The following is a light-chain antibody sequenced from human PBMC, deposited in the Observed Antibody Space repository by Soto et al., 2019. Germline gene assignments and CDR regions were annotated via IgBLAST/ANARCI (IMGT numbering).Light chain of an antibody. CDR3: SSYTTNTTPYV. J-gene: IGLJ1*01. CDR2: DVT. Sequence: QSALTQPASMSGSPGQSITISCTGTNSDVGGYNSVSWYQQHPDKAPKLMIYDVTNRPSGVSSRFSGSKSGNTASLTISGLQAEDEADYYCSSYTTNTTPYVFGTGTKLTVL. CDR1: NSDVGGYNS. V-gene: IGLV2-14*01.